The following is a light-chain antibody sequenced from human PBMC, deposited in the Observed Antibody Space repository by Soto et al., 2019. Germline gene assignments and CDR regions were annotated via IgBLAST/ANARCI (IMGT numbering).Light chain of an antibody. CDR3: SSYAGSNNVV. Sequence: QSALTQPPSASGSPGQSVTISCTGTSSDAGGYNYVTWYQHQPGKAPKLMIYEVSKRPSGVPDRFSGSKSGNKASLTVSGLQAEDEADYYCSSYAGSNNVVFGGGTKLTVL. CDR1: SSDAGGYNY. V-gene: IGLV2-8*01. J-gene: IGLJ2*01. CDR2: EVS.